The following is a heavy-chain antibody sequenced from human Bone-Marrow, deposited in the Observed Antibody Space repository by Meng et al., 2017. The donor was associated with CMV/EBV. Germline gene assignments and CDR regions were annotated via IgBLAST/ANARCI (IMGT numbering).Heavy chain of an antibody. CDR3: ARGGYCSSTSCLNYYYGMDV. CDR2: ISSSSSYI. D-gene: IGHD2-2*03. J-gene: IGHJ6*02. Sequence: GGSLTLSCAASGLTLSSYSMNWVRQTPGKGLEWVSSISSSSSYIYYADSVKGRFTISRDNAKNSLYLQMNSLRAEDTAVYDCARGGYCSSTSCLNYYYGMDVWGQGTTITVSS. V-gene: IGHV3-21*01. CDR1: GLTLSSYS.